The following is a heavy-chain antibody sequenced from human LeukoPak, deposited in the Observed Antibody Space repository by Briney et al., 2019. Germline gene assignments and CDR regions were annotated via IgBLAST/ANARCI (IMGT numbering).Heavy chain of an antibody. V-gene: IGHV3-30*18. J-gene: IGHJ6*03. CDR1: GFTFDDYG. CDR3: AKYIVPAATHYYYYMDV. D-gene: IGHD2-2*01. CDR2: ISYDGSNK. Sequence: GGSLRLSCAASGFTFDDYGMSWVRQAPGKGLEWVAVISYDGSNKYYADSVKGRFTISRDNSKNTLYLQMNSLRAEDTAVYYCAKYIVPAATHYYYYMDVWGKGTTVTVSS.